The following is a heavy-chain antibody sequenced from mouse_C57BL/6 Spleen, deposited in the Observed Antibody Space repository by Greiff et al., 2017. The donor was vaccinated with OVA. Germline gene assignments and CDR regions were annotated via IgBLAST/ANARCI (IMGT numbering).Heavy chain of an antibody. CDR2: IYPRSGNT. CDR3: AHYYGSSYIDY. CDR1: GYTFTSYG. J-gene: IGHJ2*01. V-gene: IGHV1-81*01. D-gene: IGHD1-1*01. Sequence: QVQLKESGAELARPGASVKLSCKASGYTFTSYGISWVKQRTGQGLEWIGEIYPRSGNTYYNEKFKGKATLTADKSSSTAYMELRSLTSEDSAVYFCAHYYGSSYIDYWGQGTTLTVSS.